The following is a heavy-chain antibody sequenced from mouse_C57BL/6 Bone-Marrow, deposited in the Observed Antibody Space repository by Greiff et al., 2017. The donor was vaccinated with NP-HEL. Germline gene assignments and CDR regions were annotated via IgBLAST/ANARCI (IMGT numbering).Heavy chain of an antibody. CDR2: INPSSGST. V-gene: IGHV1-7*01. CDR3: ARIPCNGYFDV. Sequence: VKLVESGAELAKPGASVKLSCKASGYTFTRYWMHWVKQRPGPGLEWIGYINPSSGSTKYNQTFKDTATLTADKSSSTAYMQLSSLTSEDSAVYYCARIPCNGYFDVWGTGTTVTVSS. CDR1: GYTFTRYW. J-gene: IGHJ1*03. D-gene: IGHD5-1-1*01.